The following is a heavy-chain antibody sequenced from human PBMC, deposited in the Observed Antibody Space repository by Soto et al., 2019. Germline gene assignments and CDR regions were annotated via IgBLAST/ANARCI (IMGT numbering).Heavy chain of an antibody. V-gene: IGHV1-18*01. J-gene: IGHJ1*01. D-gene: IGHD6-13*01. Sequence: ASVKVSCKASGYIFITYGISWVRQAPGQGLEWMGRISPYNGNTNYAQNLQGRVTMTTDTSTSTAYMELRSLRSDDTAVYYCARDLDDSSWSSSEYLQHWGQGTLVTVSS. CDR1: GYIFITYG. CDR2: ISPYNGNT. CDR3: ARDLDDSSWSSSEYLQH.